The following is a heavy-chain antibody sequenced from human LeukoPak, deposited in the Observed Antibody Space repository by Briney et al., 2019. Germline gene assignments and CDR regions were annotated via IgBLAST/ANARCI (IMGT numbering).Heavy chain of an antibody. CDR1: GYTLTELS. CDR2: FVPEDGET. CDR3: ATDGPTSSDAFDI. Sequence: ASVKVSCKVSGYTLTELSMHWVRQAPGKGLEWMGGFVPEDGETIYAQKFQGRVTMTEDTSTDTAYMELSSLRSEDTAVYYCATDGPTSSDAFDIWGQGTMVTVSS. J-gene: IGHJ3*02. D-gene: IGHD1-26*01. V-gene: IGHV1-24*01.